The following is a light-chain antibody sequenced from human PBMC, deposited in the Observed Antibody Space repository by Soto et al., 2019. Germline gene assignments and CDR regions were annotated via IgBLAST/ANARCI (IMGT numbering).Light chain of an antibody. CDR1: QSVSSSH. J-gene: IGKJ1*01. CDR2: GAS. CDR3: QQYHNSILM. V-gene: IGKV3-20*01. Sequence: ENVLTQSPVTLSLSPGERATLSCRASQSVSSSHLAWYQQKPGQAPRLLMYGASSRATGIPDRFSGGGSGTDFTLTISRLEPEDFGVYYCQQYHNSILMFGQGTKVDIK.